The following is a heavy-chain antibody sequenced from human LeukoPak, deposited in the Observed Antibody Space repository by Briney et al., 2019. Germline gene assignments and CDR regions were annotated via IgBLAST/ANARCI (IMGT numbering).Heavy chain of an antibody. CDR1: GFTLSSYA. V-gene: IGHV3-23*01. J-gene: IGHJ6*02. CDR3: AKVSRPGYSYAQTPEYYGMDV. Sequence: GGSLRLPRAASGFTLSSYAMRWVRQAAGKGLEWVSAISCSGGRPCYADYVKGWFTISRDNSKNTLYLHINSLRAEDTAVYYCAKVSRPGYSYAQTPEYYGMDVWGQGTTVTVSS. CDR2: ISCSGGRP. D-gene: IGHD5-18*01.